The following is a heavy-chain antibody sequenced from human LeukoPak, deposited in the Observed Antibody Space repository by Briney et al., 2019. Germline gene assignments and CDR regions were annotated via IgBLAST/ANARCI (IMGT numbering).Heavy chain of an antibody. CDR2: ISPGGGPT. J-gene: IGHJ4*02. CDR1: GFPFSSHG. CDR3: AKDGAWLRFDD. Sequence: PGVSLRLSCAGSGFPFSSHGMKRLRQAPGKGLEWVSGISPGGGPTSYADSVKGRFTISRDDSKSTLYLQMKTLRAEDTAVYYCAKDGAWLRFDDWGQGILVTVSS. V-gene: IGHV3-23*01. D-gene: IGHD5-12*01.